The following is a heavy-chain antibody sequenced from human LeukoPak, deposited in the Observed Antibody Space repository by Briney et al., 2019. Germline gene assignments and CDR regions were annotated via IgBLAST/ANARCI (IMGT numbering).Heavy chain of an antibody. J-gene: IGHJ4*02. CDR1: GYSFTTYW. D-gene: IGHD3-9*01. Sequence: GESLKISCKGSGYSFTTYWIGWVRQMPGKGLEWMGIIYPGDSDSTYSPSFQGLVTMSVDRSINTAYLQWSSLKASDSAMYYCARRAHPRDNYFDYWGQGTSVTVSS. CDR3: ARRAHPRDNYFDY. CDR2: IYPGDSDS. V-gene: IGHV5-51*01.